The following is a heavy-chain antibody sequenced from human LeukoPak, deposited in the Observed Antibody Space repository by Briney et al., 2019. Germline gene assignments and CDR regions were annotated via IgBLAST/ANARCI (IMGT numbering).Heavy chain of an antibody. Sequence: GGSLRLSCAASGFIFSSYGMNWVRQAPGKGLEWVSYISSSSSTIYYADSVKGRFTISRDNAKNSLYLQMNSLRDEDTAVYYCARWGYDYGGNYLDSWGQGTLVTVSS. CDR1: GFIFSSYG. CDR3: ARWGYDYGGNYLDS. V-gene: IGHV3-48*02. J-gene: IGHJ4*02. CDR2: ISSSSSTI. D-gene: IGHD4-23*01.